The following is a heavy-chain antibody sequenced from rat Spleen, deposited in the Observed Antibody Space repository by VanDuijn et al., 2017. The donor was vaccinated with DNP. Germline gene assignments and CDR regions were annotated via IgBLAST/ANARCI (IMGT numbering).Heavy chain of an antibody. Sequence: EVQLVESGGGLVQPGKSLKLSCAASGFSFNKYGMAWVRQTPTKGLEWVASIHTGGSTTYYRDSVKGRFTISRDNAKNTLYLQMDSLRSEDTATYYCTVDRDGSYGVAYWGQGTLVTVSS. D-gene: IGHD1-12*02. J-gene: IGHJ3*01. CDR3: TVDRDGSYGVAY. CDR2: IHTGGSTT. CDR1: GFSFNKYG. V-gene: IGHV5S13*01.